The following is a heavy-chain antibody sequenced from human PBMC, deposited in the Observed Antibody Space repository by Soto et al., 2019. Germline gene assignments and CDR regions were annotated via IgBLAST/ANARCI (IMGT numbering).Heavy chain of an antibody. CDR3: AKALSGADTVSYAPPTYSTSSDYFHYGMDV. J-gene: IGHJ6*02. V-gene: IGHV3-30*18. Sequence: QVQLVESGGGVVQPGRSLRLSCAASGFTFSRYGMHWVRQAPVKGLEWVAVISYEGSNKYYADSVMGRFAISRDNSENALYLQMNSVRAEDTAVYYCAKALSGADTVSYAPPTYSTSSDYFHYGMDVWGQGTTVSVS. CDR2: ISYEGSNK. CDR1: GFTFSRYG. D-gene: IGHD6-6*01.